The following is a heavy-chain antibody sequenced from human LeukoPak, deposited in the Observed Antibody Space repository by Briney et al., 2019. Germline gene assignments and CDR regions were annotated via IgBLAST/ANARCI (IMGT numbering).Heavy chain of an antibody. Sequence: PSETLSLTCTVSGYSISSGYYWGWIRQPPVKGLEWIGSIYHSGSTFDNPSLKSRVTISVDTSKNQFSLKLSSVTAADTAVYYCARAGRYYDSSGYYGAFDIWGQGTMVTVSS. CDR3: ARAGRYYDSSGYYGAFDI. V-gene: IGHV4-38-2*02. CDR2: IYHSGST. D-gene: IGHD3-22*01. CDR1: GYSISSGYY. J-gene: IGHJ3*02.